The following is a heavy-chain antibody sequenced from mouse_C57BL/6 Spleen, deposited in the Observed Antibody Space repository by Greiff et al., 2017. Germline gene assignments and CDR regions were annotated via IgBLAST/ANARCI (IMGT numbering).Heavy chain of an antibody. CDR3: ARKEILRDYWYVDV. Sequence: VQLQQSGPELVKPGASVKIPCKASGYTFTDYNMDWVKQSHGKSLEWIGDINPNNGGTIYNQKFKGKATLTVDKSSSTAYMELRSLTSEDTAVYYCARKEILRDYWYVDVWGTGTTVTVSS. J-gene: IGHJ1*03. CDR2: INPNNGGT. CDR1: GYTFTDYN. D-gene: IGHD1-1*01. V-gene: IGHV1-18*01.